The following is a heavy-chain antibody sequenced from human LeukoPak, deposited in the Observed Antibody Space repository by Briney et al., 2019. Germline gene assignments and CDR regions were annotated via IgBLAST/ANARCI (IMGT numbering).Heavy chain of an antibody. Sequence: GRSLRLSCAASGFTFSTYAIHWVRQAPGKGLEWLAVVWYDGSNKNYADSVKGRFTISRDNSENTLYLQMDSLRVEDTAVYYCARDVGEDTSGTDVWGHGTTVTVSS. D-gene: IGHD4-17*01. CDR1: GFTFSTYA. CDR2: VWYDGSNK. V-gene: IGHV3-33*01. J-gene: IGHJ6*02. CDR3: ARDVGEDTSGTDV.